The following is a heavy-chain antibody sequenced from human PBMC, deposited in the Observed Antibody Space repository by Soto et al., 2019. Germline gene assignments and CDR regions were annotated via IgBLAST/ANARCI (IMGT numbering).Heavy chain of an antibody. Sequence: GGSLRLSCAASGFTFSTYDMHWVRQATGKGLEWVSAIGSAGDTSYPASVKGRFTISRENAKNSLYLQMNSLRAGDTAVYYCARVVWGYSGYDYYFEYWGQGTLVTVSS. J-gene: IGHJ4*02. CDR1: GFTFSTYD. CDR2: IGSAGDT. D-gene: IGHD5-12*01. V-gene: IGHV3-13*01. CDR3: ARVVWGYSGYDYYFEY.